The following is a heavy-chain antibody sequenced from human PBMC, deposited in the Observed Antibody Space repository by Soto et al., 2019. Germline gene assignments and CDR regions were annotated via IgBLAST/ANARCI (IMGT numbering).Heavy chain of an antibody. D-gene: IGHD5-18*01. J-gene: IGHJ4*02. CDR3: AKSGQATVIWGYGDS. Sequence: QVQLVESGGGVVQPGGSLRLSCAASGFAFSSYGIHWDRQAPGKGLEWVALISYDGNTNYYADSVKGRFTISRDNSKNTLYLQMDSLRPEDTAVYYCAKSGQATVIWGYGDSWGQGTLVTVSS. CDR2: ISYDGNTN. CDR1: GFAFSSYG. V-gene: IGHV3-30*18.